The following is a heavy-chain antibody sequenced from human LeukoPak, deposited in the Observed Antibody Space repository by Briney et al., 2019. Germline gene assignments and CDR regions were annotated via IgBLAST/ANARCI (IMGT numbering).Heavy chain of an antibody. D-gene: IGHD3-3*01. CDR2: INHSGST. CDR1: GGSFSGYY. Sequence: SETLSLTCAVYGGSFSGYYWSWIRQPPGKGLEWIGEINHSGSTYYNPSLKSRVTISVDTSKNQFSLKLSSVTAADTAVYYCARGQAGITIDWFDPWGQGTLVTVSS. J-gene: IGHJ5*02. V-gene: IGHV4-34*01. CDR3: ARGQAGITIDWFDP.